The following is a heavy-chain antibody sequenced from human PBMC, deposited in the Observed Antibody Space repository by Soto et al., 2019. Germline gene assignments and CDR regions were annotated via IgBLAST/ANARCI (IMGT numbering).Heavy chain of an antibody. CDR1: GFTFSSYS. V-gene: IGHV3-21*01. CDR3: ARVLTDTAMDPPTYYFDY. D-gene: IGHD5-18*01. CDR2: ISSSSSYI. Sequence: GGSMRLSCAASGFTFSSYSMNWVRQAPGKGLEWVSSISSSSSYIYYADSVKGRFTISRDNAKNSLYLQMNSLRAEDTAVYYCARVLTDTAMDPPTYYFDYWGQGTRVTV. J-gene: IGHJ4*02.